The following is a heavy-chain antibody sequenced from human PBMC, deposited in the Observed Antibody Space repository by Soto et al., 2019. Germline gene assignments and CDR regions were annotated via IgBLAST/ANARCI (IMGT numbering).Heavy chain of an antibody. J-gene: IGHJ6*02. Sequence: PGGSLRLSCAASGFTFSSYGMHWVRQAPGKGLEWVAVISYDGSNKYYADSVKGRFTISRDNSKNTLYLQMNSLRAEDTAVYYCAKDLGDCWIQLCSTLRGYYYGMDVWGQGTTVTVSS. CDR1: GFTFSSYG. CDR2: ISYDGSNK. V-gene: IGHV3-30*18. D-gene: IGHD5-18*01. CDR3: AKDLGDCWIQLCSTLRGYYYGMDV.